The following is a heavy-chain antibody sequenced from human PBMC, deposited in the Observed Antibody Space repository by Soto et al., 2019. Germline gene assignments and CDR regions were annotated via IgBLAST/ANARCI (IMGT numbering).Heavy chain of an antibody. Sequence: SETLSLTCTVSGGSLTNYYWTSIRQPPGKGLEWIGYIYYTGITNYNPSLKNRLTIAVDTSRNQFSLKLTSVSAADTAVYYCARILPPGHFDYCGQGLQVTVSS. V-gene: IGHV4-59*01. CDR3: ARILPPGHFDY. CDR2: IYYTGIT. J-gene: IGHJ4*02. CDR1: GGSLTNYY.